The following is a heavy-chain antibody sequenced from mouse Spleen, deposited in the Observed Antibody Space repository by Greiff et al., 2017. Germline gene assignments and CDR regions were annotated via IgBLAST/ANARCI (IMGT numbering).Heavy chain of an antibody. J-gene: IGHJ2*01. CDR3: ARLSTMSNFDY. Sequence: EVQLVESGGGLVKLGGSLKLSCAASGFTFSSYAMSWVRQTPEKRLEWVATISSGGGNTYYPDSVKGRFTISRDNAKNTLYLQMSSLKSEDTAMYYCARLSTMSNFDYWGQGTTLTVSS. V-gene: IGHV5-9-3*01. CDR2: ISSGGGNT. D-gene: IGHD2-4*01. CDR1: GFTFSSYA.